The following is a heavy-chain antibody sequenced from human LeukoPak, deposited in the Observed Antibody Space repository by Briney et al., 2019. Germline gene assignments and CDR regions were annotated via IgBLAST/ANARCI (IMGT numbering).Heavy chain of an antibody. J-gene: IGHJ5*02. CDR3: ARHPIERSFGGVPPWFDP. CDR1: GGSIDRGDYY. Sequence: KSSQTLSLTCTVSGGSIDRGDYYWGWVRQPPGKGLECIASIHYTGSTSYAPSLKSRVTLSVDTSKNQFSLNLYSVTAADTAIYYCARHPIERSFGGVPPWFDPWGQGTLVTVSS. V-gene: IGHV4-39*07. CDR2: IHYTGST. D-gene: IGHD3-3*01.